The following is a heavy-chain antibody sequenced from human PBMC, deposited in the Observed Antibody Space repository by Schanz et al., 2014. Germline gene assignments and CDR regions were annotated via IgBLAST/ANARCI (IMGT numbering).Heavy chain of an antibody. CDR2: IYSSGST. J-gene: IGHJ6*02. Sequence: QVQLQESGPRLVKPSQTLSLTCTVSGGSISSGAYSWSWIRQPPGKRPEWIGYIYSSGSTYYNPSLKSRVSMSIDTSKIHFSLKLTSVTAADTAVYYCARDRGMTTSDYYYGMDVWGQGTTVTVPS. CDR1: GGSISSGAYS. D-gene: IGHD4-17*01. CDR3: ARDRGMTTSDYYYGMDV. V-gene: IGHV4-30-4*07.